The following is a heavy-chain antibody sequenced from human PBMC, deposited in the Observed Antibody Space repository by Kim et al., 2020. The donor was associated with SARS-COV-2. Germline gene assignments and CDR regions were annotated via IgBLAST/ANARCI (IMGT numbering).Heavy chain of an antibody. CDR1: GFTFSDYA. D-gene: IGHD2-8*01. CDR2: IFSNGGGT. J-gene: IGHJ6*02. CDR3: VKGVYPDFYGMDV. Sequence: GGSLRLSCSASGFTFSDYAMHWVRQAPGNGLQYVSGIFSNGGGTYYADSVKGRFTISRDNFKNTVSLQMNSLRIEDTAVYFCVKGVYPDFYGMDVWGQGTTVIVSS. V-gene: IGHV3-64D*06.